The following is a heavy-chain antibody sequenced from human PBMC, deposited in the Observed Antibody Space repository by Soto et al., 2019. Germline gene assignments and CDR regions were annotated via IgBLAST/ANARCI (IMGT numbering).Heavy chain of an antibody. D-gene: IGHD3-16*01. CDR3: ARGLGGRMDG. V-gene: IGHV1-69*08. Sequence: QVQLVQSGAEVKKPGSSVRVSCKASGTIFSSYTISWVRQAPGQGLEWMGRIIPILGETNSAQKFQDRVTLTADNSTNTAYMELNSLRLEDTAVYYCARGLGGRMDGWGQGTTVTVSS. CDR2: IIPILGET. J-gene: IGHJ6*02. CDR1: GTIFSSYT.